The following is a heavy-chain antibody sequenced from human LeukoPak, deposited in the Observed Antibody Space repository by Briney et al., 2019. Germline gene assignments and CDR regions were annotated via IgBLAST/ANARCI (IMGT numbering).Heavy chain of an antibody. CDR1: GGSFSGYY. J-gene: IGHJ4*02. D-gene: IGHD4-17*01. Sequence: PSETLSLTXAVYGGSFSGYYWSWIRQSPGKGLEWIGEINHSGSTNYNPSLKSRVTISVDTSKNQFSLKLRSVTAADTAVYYCARRVHTVATDYWGQGTLVTVSS. V-gene: IGHV4-34*01. CDR2: INHSGST. CDR3: ARRVHTVATDY.